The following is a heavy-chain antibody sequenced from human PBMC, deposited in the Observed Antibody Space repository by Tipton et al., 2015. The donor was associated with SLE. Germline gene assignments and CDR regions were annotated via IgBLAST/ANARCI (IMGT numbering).Heavy chain of an antibody. CDR2: INHSGST. CDR1: GGSISSYY. V-gene: IGHV4-34*01. CDR3: ARVGETGNALDI. J-gene: IGHJ3*02. D-gene: IGHD1-14*01. Sequence: TLSLTCTVSGGSISSYYWSWIRQPPGKGLEWTGEINHSGSTNYNPSLKSRVTISIDTSKNQFSLKLSSVTAADTAVYYCARVGETGNALDIWGQGTMVTVSS.